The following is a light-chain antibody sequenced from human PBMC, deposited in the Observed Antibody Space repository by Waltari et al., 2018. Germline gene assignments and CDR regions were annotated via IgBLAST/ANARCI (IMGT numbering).Light chain of an antibody. CDR2: DAS. CDR3: QQYENFPWT. CDR1: QDITNY. Sequence: DIQMTQSPSSLSASVGARVTITCQASQDITNYLNWYQQRPGKAPKLLIYDASNLETGVPSRFSGSGSGTDFTFTISSLQPEDVATYYCQQYENFPWTFGQGTKVEVK. J-gene: IGKJ1*01. V-gene: IGKV1-33*01.